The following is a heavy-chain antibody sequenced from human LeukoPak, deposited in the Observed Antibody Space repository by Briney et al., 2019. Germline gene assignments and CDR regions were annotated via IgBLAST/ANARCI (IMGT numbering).Heavy chain of an antibody. CDR1: GFTFSSYA. Sequence: GGSLRLSCVASGFTFSSYAMSWVRQAPGKGLEWVSAISGSGGSTYYADSVKGRFTISRDNSKNTLYLQMNSLSAEDTAVYYCAKQLGGTTLSGFDYWGQGTLVTVSS. V-gene: IGHV3-23*01. CDR3: AKQLGGTTLSGFDY. J-gene: IGHJ4*02. D-gene: IGHD1-1*01. CDR2: ISGSGGST.